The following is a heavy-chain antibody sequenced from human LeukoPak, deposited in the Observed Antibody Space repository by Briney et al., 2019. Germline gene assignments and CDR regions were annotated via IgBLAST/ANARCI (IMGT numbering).Heavy chain of an antibody. CDR2: ICKHGDRT. Sequence: QSGESLSLTCAVSGFSFDSYSMHWVRQPPGKGLEWVSFICKHGDRTHYADSVKGRFTISRDNSKNSLYLQMNSLSTEDAALYYCAKDNPPADGIYYYAMDVWGQGTTVTVSS. D-gene: IGHD6-13*01. CDR3: AKDNPPADGIYYYAMDV. CDR1: GFSFDSYS. J-gene: IGHJ6*02. V-gene: IGHV3-43*02.